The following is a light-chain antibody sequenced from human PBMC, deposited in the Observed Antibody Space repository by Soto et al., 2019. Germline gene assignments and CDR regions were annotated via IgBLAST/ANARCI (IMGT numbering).Light chain of an antibody. Sequence: QSVLTQPPSLSGAPGQRVTISCSGSSSNIGAGYDVHWYQRFPGTAPKLLIYGNINRPSGVPDRFSGSKSGTSASLAITGLQAEDEADYYCQSYDTSLSGSRVFGTGTKLTVL. CDR2: GNI. CDR3: QSYDTSLSGSRV. J-gene: IGLJ1*01. CDR1: SSNIGAGYD. V-gene: IGLV1-40*01.